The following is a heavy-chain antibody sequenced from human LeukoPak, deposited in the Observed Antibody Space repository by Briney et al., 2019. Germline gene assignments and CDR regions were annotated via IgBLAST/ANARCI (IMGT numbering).Heavy chain of an antibody. V-gene: IGHV4-59*01. J-gene: IGHJ4*02. CDR2: IYYSGST. CDR3: ARSRISYPFAY. D-gene: IGHD1-26*01. Sequence: PSETLSLTCTVSGGSISSYYWSWIRQPPGKGLEWIGYIYYSGSTNYNPSLKSRVTISVDTSKNQFSLKLSSVTAADTAVYYCARSRISYPFAYWGEAWPVTVSS. CDR1: GGSISSYY.